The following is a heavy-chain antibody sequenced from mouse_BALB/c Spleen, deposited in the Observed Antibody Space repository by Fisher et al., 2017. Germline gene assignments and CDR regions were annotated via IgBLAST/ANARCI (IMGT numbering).Heavy chain of an antibody. D-gene: IGHD2-10*02. V-gene: IGHV14-4*02. J-gene: IGHJ4*01. CDR3: NARYGNYVGMDY. Sequence: KFKGKATMTADTSSNTAYLQLSSLTSEDTAVYYCNARYGNYVGMDYWGQGTSVTVSS.